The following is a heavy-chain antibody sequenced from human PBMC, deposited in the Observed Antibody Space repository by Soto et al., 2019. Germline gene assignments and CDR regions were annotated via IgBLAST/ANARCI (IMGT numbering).Heavy chain of an antibody. CDR1: GGTFSSYA. D-gene: IGHD6-6*01. Sequence: QVQLVQSGAEVKKPGSSVKVSCKASGGTFSSYAISWVRQAPGQGLEWMGGIIPIFGTANYAQKFQGRVKITADESTSTAYMERSSLRSEDTAVYYCARVEGIAARSPYYYGMGVWGQGTTVTVSS. CDR2: IIPIFGTA. J-gene: IGHJ6*02. CDR3: ARVEGIAARSPYYYGMGV. V-gene: IGHV1-69*12.